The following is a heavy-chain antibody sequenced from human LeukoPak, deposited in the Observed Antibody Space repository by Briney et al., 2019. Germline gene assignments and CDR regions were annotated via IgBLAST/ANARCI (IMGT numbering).Heavy chain of an antibody. CDR3: ARDGPHYDIDY. D-gene: IGHD3-9*01. V-gene: IGHV3-23*01. Sequence: GGSLRLSCAASGFTFSSSAMSWVRQAPGKGLEWVSAISGSGGSTYYADSVKGRFTISRDNSKNTLYLEMNSLRAEDTAVYYCARDGPHYDIDYWGQGTLVTVSS. J-gene: IGHJ4*02. CDR2: ISGSGGST. CDR1: GFTFSSSA.